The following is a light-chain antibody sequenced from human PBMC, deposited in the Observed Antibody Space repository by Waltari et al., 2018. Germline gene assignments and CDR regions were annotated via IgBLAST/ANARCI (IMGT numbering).Light chain of an antibody. Sequence: EIVLTQSPGTLSLSPGERATLSCRASQSFTRYLAWYQHKPGQAPRLLIYDASTRAAGSADRCSGSGFGTDFTLTISRLEPEDSAVYYCQHYVRLPVTFGQGTKVEIK. J-gene: IGKJ1*01. CDR1: QSFTRY. V-gene: IGKV3-20*01. CDR2: DAS. CDR3: QHYVRLPVT.